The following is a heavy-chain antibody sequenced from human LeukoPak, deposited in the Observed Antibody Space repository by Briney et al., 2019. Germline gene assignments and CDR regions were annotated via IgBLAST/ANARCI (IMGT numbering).Heavy chain of an antibody. J-gene: IGHJ4*02. CDR2: ISYDGSNK. D-gene: IGHD2-15*01. Sequence: GGSLRLSCAASGFTFSSYAMHWVRQAPGKGLEWVAVISYDGSNKYYADSVKGRFTISRDNSKNTLYLQMNSLRAEDTAVYYCASGICSGGSCLNFDYWGQRTLVTVSS. CDR3: ASGICSGGSCLNFDY. CDR1: GFTFSSYA. V-gene: IGHV3-30*04.